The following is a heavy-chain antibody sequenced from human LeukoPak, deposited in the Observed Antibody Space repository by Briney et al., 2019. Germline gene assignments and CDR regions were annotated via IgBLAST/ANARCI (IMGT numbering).Heavy chain of an antibody. J-gene: IGHJ4*02. CDR2: INHSGST. D-gene: IGHD5-24*01. CDR3: ASRVEMATITFSDN. V-gene: IGHV4-34*01. CDR1: GGSFSGYY. Sequence: SETLSLTCAVYGGSFSGYYWSWIRQPPGKGLEWIGEINHSGSTNYNPSLKSRVTISVDTSKNQFSLKLSSVTAADTAVYYCASRVEMATITFSDNWGQGTLVTVFS.